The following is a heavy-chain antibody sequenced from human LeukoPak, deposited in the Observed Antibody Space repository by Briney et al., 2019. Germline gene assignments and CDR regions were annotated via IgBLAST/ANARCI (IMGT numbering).Heavy chain of an antibody. CDR3: ARVGRALSRRSWFDP. D-gene: IGHD1-14*01. CDR1: GYTFTSYY. Sequence: GASVKVSCKASGYTFTSYYMHWVRQAPGQGLEWMGIINPSGGSTSYAQKFQGRVTMTRDMSTSTVYMELSSLRSEDTAVYYCARVGRALSRRSWFDPWGQGTLVTVSS. J-gene: IGHJ5*02. V-gene: IGHV1-46*01. CDR2: INPSGGST.